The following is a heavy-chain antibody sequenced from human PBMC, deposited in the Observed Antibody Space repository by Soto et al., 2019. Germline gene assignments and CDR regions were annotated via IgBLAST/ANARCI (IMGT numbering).Heavy chain of an antibody. CDR2: ISSSSSYI. D-gene: IGHD6-19*01. Sequence: GGSLRLSCAASGFTFSSYSMNWVRQAPGKGLEWVSSISSSSSYIYYADSVKGRFTISRDNAKNSLYLQMNSLRAEDTAVYYCARDLGQRSSGWSNGGDYWGQGTLVTVSS. J-gene: IGHJ4*02. V-gene: IGHV3-21*01. CDR3: ARDLGQRSSGWSNGGDY. CDR1: GFTFSSYS.